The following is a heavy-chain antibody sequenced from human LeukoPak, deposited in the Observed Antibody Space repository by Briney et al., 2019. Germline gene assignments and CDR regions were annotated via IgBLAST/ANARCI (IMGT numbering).Heavy chain of an antibody. D-gene: IGHD4-23*01. J-gene: IGHJ4*02. CDR1: GFTFTSYA. CDR2: ISGSGGST. Sequence: GGSLRLSCAASGFTFTSYAMSWVRQAPGKGLEWVSAISGSGGSTYYADSVKGRFTISRDNSKNTLYLQMNSLKAEDTAVYYCARHYGGNSYYFDYWGQGHLVTVSS. V-gene: IGHV3-23*01. CDR3: ARHYGGNSYYFDY.